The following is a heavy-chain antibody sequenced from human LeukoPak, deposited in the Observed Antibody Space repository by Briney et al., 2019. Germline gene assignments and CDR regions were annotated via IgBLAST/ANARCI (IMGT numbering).Heavy chain of an antibody. D-gene: IGHD1-7*01. J-gene: IGHJ4*02. CDR2: ISYDGSNK. Sequence: GRSLRLSCAASGFTFSSYAMHWVRQAPGKGLEWVAVISYDGSNKYYADSVKGRFTISRDNSKNTLYLQMNSRRAEDTAVYYCARENGPGELGWGQGTLVTVSS. CDR1: GFTFSSYA. CDR3: ARENGPGELG. V-gene: IGHV3-30-3*01.